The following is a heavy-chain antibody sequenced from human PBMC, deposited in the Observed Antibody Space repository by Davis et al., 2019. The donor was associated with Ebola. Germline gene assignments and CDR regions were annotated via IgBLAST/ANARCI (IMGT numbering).Heavy chain of an antibody. D-gene: IGHD1-26*01. CDR1: GYLFSTTW. CDR2: IDPSDSYT. V-gene: IGHV5-10-1*01. Sequence: KVSCKTSGYLFSTTWIEWVRQMPGKDLEWVGRIDPSDSYTNYSPSFEGRIFISTDKSTSTVYLQWSSLNASDTAMYYCARLSGSYYGGGYFDYWGQGTLVTVSS. CDR3: ARLSGSYYGGGYFDY. J-gene: IGHJ4*02.